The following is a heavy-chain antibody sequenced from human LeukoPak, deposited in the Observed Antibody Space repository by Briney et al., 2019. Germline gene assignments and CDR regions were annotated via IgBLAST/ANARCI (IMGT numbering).Heavy chain of an antibody. D-gene: IGHD3-22*01. J-gene: IGHJ4*02. V-gene: IGHV1-18*01. CDR2: ISAYNGNT. Sequence: ASVKVSCKASGYTFTSYGISWVRQAPGQGLEWMGWISAYNGNTNYAQKLQGRVTMTTDTSTSTAYMELRSLRSDDTAVYYCTRDRARRYYDSSGYPNFDHWGQGTLVTVSS. CDR1: GYTFTSYG. CDR3: TRDRARRYYDSSGYPNFDH.